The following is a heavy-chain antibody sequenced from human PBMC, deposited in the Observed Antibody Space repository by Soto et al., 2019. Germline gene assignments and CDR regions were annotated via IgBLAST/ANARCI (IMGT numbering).Heavy chain of an antibody. Sequence: QLQLVQSGAEVERPGASVRVSCKAYGYPFSTYGISWIRQAPGQGLEWMGWIKPDNGDTNYAQKFQGRVTMTTDTSSNTAYMELRRLRSDDTAVYYCATSYESGFDPWGAGTLVSVSS. CDR2: IKPDNGDT. V-gene: IGHV1-18*04. D-gene: IGHD5-12*01. CDR1: GYPFSTYG. J-gene: IGHJ5*02. CDR3: ATSYESGFDP.